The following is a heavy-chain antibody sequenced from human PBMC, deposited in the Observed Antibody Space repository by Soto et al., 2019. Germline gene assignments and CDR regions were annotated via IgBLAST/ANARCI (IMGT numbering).Heavy chain of an antibody. D-gene: IGHD2-21*02. CDR1: GFTFSSYA. Sequence: PGGSLRLSCAASGFTFSSYAMSWVRQAPGKGLEWVSAISGSGGSTYYADSVKGRFTISRDNSKNTLYLQMNSLRPEDTAVYYCAKDLRTLRHIVVVTAIPTKAFDIWGQGTMVTVSS. J-gene: IGHJ3*02. CDR2: ISGSGGST. CDR3: AKDLRTLRHIVVVTAIPTKAFDI. V-gene: IGHV3-23*01.